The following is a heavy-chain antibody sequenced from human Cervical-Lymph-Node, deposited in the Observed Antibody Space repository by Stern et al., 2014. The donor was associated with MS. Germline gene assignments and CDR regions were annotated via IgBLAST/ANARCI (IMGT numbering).Heavy chain of an antibody. D-gene: IGHD5-18*01. Sequence: VQLVESGAEVKKPGSSVKVSCKASGGTFSSYAISWVRQAPGQGLEWMGGIIPIFGTANYAQQFLGRVTITADKSTGTAYMELSSLRSEDTAVYYCAIWARGYSYGCPYYYFDYWGQGTLVTVSS. CDR2: IIPIFGTA. V-gene: IGHV1-69*06. J-gene: IGHJ4*02. CDR1: GGTFSSYA. CDR3: AIWARGYSYGCPYYYFDY.